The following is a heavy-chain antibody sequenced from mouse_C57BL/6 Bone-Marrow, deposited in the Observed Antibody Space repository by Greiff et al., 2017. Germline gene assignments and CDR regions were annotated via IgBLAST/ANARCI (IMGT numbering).Heavy chain of an antibody. V-gene: IGHV1-52*01. Sequence: QVQLQQPGAELVMPGSSVKLSCKASGYTFTSYWMHWVKQRPIQGLEWIGNIDPSDSETHYNQKFKDKATLTVDKSSRTAYMQLSSLTSEDSAVYDCARDVCDCYYGFAYWGQGTPVTVSA. J-gene: IGHJ3*01. CDR3: ARDVCDCYYGFAY. CDR1: GYTFTSYW. CDR2: IDPSDSET. D-gene: IGHD2-3*01.